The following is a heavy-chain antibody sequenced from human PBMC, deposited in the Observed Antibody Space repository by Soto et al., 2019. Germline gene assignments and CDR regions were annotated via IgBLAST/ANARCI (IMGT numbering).Heavy chain of an antibody. J-gene: IGHJ3*02. CDR3: AHGRFWSHLRGFEDAFDI. D-gene: IGHD3-3*01. Sequence: SGPTLVNPTQTLTLTCTFSGFSLSTSGVGVGWIRQPPGKALEWLALIYWNDDKRYSPSLKSRLTTTKDTSKNQVVLTMTNMDPVDTATYYCAHGRFWSHLRGFEDAFDIWGQGTMVTVSS. CDR2: IYWNDDK. V-gene: IGHV2-5*01. CDR1: GFSLSTSGVG.